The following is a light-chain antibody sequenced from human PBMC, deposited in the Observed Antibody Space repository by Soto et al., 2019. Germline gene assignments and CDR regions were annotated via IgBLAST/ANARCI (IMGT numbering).Light chain of an antibody. V-gene: IGKV1-9*01. CDR1: QGISSD. Sequence: DLQLTQSPSFLSASVGDRVTITCRASQGISSDLAWYQQKPGKAPNLLIHGASTLQTGVTSRFSRSPSRTEFTLTISSLPPEYFPSSYCQHLNPYPITFAQPTRL. J-gene: IGKJ5*01. CDR3: QHLNPYPIT. CDR2: GAS.